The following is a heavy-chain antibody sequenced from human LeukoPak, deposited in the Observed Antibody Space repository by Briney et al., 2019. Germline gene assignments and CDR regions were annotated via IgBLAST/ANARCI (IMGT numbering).Heavy chain of an antibody. V-gene: IGHV3-7*03. D-gene: IGHD3-3*01. CDR2: IKQDGSEK. CDR1: GFTFSSYW. J-gene: IGHJ4*02. Sequence: GGSLRLSCAASGFTFSSYWMSWVRQAPGKGLEWVANIKQDGSEKYYVDSVKGRFTISRDNAKNSLYLQMNSLRAEDTAVYYCARDQYDTWSRRGNFDSWGQGTLVIVSS. CDR3: ARDQYDTWSRRGNFDS.